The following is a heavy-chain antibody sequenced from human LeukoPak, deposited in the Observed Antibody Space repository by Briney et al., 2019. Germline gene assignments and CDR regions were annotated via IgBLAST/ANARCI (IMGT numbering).Heavy chain of an antibody. D-gene: IGHD3-22*01. CDR2: IYYSGST. Sequence: ASETLSLTCTVSGGFISSSNYYWGWIRQPPGKGLQWIGSIYYSGSTYYNPSLKSRVTISVDTSKNQFSLKLSSVTAADTAVYYCARHAPYYDSSGYTTEFDYWGQGTLVTVSS. CDR3: ARHAPYYDSSGYTTEFDY. CDR1: GGFISSSNYY. V-gene: IGHV4-39*01. J-gene: IGHJ4*02.